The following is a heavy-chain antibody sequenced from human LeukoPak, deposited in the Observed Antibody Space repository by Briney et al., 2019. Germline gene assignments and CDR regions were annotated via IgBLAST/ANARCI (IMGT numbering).Heavy chain of an antibody. CDR1: GITLSNYG. CDR3: AKRGVVVRVFLVGFHKEAYYFDS. J-gene: IGHJ4*02. CDR2: LSGSTGGS. V-gene: IGHV3-23*01. D-gene: IGHD3-16*02. Sequence: PGGSLRLSCGVSGITLSNYGMTWVRQAPGKGLEWVAGLSGSTGGSNYADSVKGRFTISRDNSKNTLFLQMDRLRAEDTAVYFCAKRGVVVRVFLVGFHKEAYYFDSWGQGALVTVSS.